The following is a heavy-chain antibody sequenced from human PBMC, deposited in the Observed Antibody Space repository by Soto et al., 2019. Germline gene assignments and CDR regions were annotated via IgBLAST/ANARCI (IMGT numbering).Heavy chain of an antibody. CDR3: AKVSGSSCYGASDV. V-gene: IGHV3-23*01. CDR1: GFTFSNFA. CDR2: ICGDNSRT. J-gene: IGHJ6*04. Sequence: PGGSLRLSCAASGFTFSNFAMNWVRQAPGGGLEWVSSICGDNSRTYYADSVKGRFTLSRDNSKNTLYLQMNSLRAEDTAVYYCAKVSGSSCYGASDVWGKGTTVTVSS. D-gene: IGHD2-2*01.